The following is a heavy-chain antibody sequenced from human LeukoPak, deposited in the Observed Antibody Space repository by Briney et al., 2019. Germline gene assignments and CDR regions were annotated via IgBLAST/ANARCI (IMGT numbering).Heavy chain of an antibody. CDR3: ARGADISSSDTNFNWFDP. V-gene: IGHV3-33*01. CDR2: IWHDGSNK. D-gene: IGHD2-2*01. Sequence: GGSLRLSCAASGFTFSSCALHWVRQAPGKGLEWVAEIWHDGSNKNYADSVKGRFTISRDNSKDTLYLQMNSLRADDTAVYYCARGADISSSDTNFNWFDPWGQGTLVTVSS. J-gene: IGHJ5*02. CDR1: GFTFSSCA.